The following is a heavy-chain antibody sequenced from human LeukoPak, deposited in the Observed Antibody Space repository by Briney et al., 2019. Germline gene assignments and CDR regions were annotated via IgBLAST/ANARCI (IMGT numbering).Heavy chain of an antibody. V-gene: IGHV4-34*01. CDR2: INHSGST. D-gene: IGHD2-2*01. CDR1: GGSFSGYY. Sequence: SETLSLTCAVYGGSFSGYYWSWIRQPPGKGLEWIGEINHSGSTNYNPSLKSRVTISVDTSKNQFSLKLTSVTAADTAVYYCARSSPSWGYYYGMDVWGQGTKVTVSS. CDR3: ARSSPSWGYYYGMDV. J-gene: IGHJ6*02.